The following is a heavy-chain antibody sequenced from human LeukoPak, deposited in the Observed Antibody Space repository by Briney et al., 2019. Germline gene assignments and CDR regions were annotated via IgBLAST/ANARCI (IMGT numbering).Heavy chain of an antibody. Sequence: GGSLRLSCAASGFAFNNYVMTWVRQAPGKGLEWVSAISGSGGSTYYADSAKGRFTISRDNSKNTLYLQMNSLRAEDTAVYYCAKGATYYYGSGSLYYFDYWGQGTLVTVSS. CDR2: ISGSGGST. V-gene: IGHV3-23*01. CDR3: AKGATYYYGSGSLYYFDY. J-gene: IGHJ4*02. CDR1: GFAFNNYV. D-gene: IGHD3-10*01.